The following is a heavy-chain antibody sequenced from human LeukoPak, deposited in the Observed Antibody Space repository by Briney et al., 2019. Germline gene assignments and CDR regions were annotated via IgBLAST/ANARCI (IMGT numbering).Heavy chain of an antibody. CDR2: INHSGST. D-gene: IGHD6-19*01. Sequence: SETLSLTCAVYGGSFSGYYWSWIRQPPGKGLEWIGEINHSGSTNYNPSLKSRVTISVDTSKNQFSLKLSSVTAADTAVYYCARGISGWYYFDYWGQGTLVTVSS. J-gene: IGHJ4*02. CDR1: GGSFSGYY. V-gene: IGHV4-34*01. CDR3: ARGISGWYYFDY.